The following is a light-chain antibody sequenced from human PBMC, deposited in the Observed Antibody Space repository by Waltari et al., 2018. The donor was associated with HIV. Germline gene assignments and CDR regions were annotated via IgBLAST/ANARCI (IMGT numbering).Light chain of an antibody. J-gene: IGLJ2*01. Sequence: YELTQPPSVSVAPGQTAMITCGGNNIDSKSVQWYQQKPGQAPVLVIYFDPDRPSGIPERFSGSVSGNTATLTISRVDAGDEADYYCQVWDRSSDQVIFGGGTKLTVL. V-gene: IGLV3-21*04. CDR1: NIDSKS. CDR3: QVWDRSSDQVI. CDR2: FDP.